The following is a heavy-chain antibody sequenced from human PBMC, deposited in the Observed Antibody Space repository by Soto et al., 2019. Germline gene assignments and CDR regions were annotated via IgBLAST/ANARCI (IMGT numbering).Heavy chain of an antibody. D-gene: IGHD6-19*01. J-gene: IGHJ3*02. V-gene: IGHV3-74*01. CDR1: GFTFSSYW. CDR2: INSDGSST. Sequence: WGSLRLSCAASGFTFSSYWMHWVRQAPGKGLVWVSRINSDGSSTSYADSVKGRFTISRDNAKNTLYLQMNSLRAEDTAVYYCARGYSSGWFQVGAFDIWGQGTMVTVSS. CDR3: ARGYSSGWFQVGAFDI.